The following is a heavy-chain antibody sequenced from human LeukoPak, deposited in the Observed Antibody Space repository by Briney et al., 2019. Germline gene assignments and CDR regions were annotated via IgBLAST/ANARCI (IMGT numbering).Heavy chain of an antibody. D-gene: IGHD4-11*01. V-gene: IGHV3-23*01. CDR2: ISAGGGTT. J-gene: IGHJ2*01. CDR1: GFTFSSYA. Sequence: GGSLRLSCAASGFTFSSYAMSWVRQVPGKGLEWVSVISAGGGTTYYADSMKGRFTISRDNSKNTLFLQTTSLRAEDTALYYCARIHDYSNYFHWYFDLWGRGTLVTVSS. CDR3: ARIHDYSNYFHWYFDL.